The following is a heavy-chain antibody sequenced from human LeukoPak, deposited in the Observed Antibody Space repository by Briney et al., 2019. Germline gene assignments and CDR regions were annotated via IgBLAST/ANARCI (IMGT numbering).Heavy chain of an antibody. CDR2: IRYDGSKK. CDR3: ATGGDTAMVRLDY. J-gene: IGHJ4*02. D-gene: IGHD5-18*01. Sequence: PGGSLRLSCAASGFTFSSYGMHWVRQAPGKGLEWVAFIRYDGSKKYYADSVKGRFTIFRDNSKNTMYLQMNSLRAEDTAVYFCATGGDTAMVRLDYWGQGTLDTVSS. CDR1: GFTFSSYG. V-gene: IGHV3-30*02.